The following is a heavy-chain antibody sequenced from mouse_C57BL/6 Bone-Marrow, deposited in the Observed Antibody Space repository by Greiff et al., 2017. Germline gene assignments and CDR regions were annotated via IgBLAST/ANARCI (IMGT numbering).Heavy chain of an antibody. CDR2: IDPSDSYT. CDR3: ARWAMDY. CDR1: GYTFTSYW. V-gene: IGHV1-69*01. J-gene: IGHJ4*01. Sequence: QVQLQQPGAELVMPGASVKLSCKASGYTFTSYWMHWVKQRPGQGLEWIGEIDPSDSYTNYNQKFKGKSTLTVDKSSSTAYMQLSSLTSEDAAVYYYARWAMDYWGQGTSVTVSS.